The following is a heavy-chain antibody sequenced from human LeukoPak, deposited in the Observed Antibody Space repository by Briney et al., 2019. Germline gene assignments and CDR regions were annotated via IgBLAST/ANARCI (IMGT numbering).Heavy chain of an antibody. CDR3: AREPVATTSTDV. V-gene: IGHV3-30*03. CDR2: ISYDGSNK. D-gene: IGHD5-12*01. J-gene: IGHJ6*04. CDR1: GFTFSSYG. Sequence: GRSLRLSCAASGFTFSSYGMHWVRQAPGKGLEWVAVISYDGSNKYYADSAKGRFTISRDNSKNTLYLQMNSLRAEDTAVYYCAREPVATTSTDVWGKGTTVTISS.